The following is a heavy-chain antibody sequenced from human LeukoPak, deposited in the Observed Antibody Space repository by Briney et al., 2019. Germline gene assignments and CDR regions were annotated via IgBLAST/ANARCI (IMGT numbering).Heavy chain of an antibody. CDR1: GYSFTSYW. D-gene: IGHD6-19*01. J-gene: IGHJ3*02. Sequence: GESLQISCKGSGYSFTSYWIGWVRQMPGKGLEWMGIIYPGDSDTGYSPSFQGQVTISADKSISTAYLQWSSLKASDTAMYYCAIKNSSGFVAFDIWGQGTMVTVSS. CDR2: IYPGDSDT. V-gene: IGHV5-51*01. CDR3: AIKNSSGFVAFDI.